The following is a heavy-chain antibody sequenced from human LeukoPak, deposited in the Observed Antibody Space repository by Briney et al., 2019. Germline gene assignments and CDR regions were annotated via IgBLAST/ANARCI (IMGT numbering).Heavy chain of an antibody. CDR1: GGSFSGYY. V-gene: IGHV4-59*01. J-gene: IGHJ3*02. CDR3: ARASNYDFWSGYPRGAFDI. CDR2: IYYSGST. D-gene: IGHD3-3*01. Sequence: SETLSLTCAVYGGSFSGYYWSWIRQPPGKGLEWIGYIYYSGSTNYNPSLKSRVTISVDTSKNQFSLKLSSVTAADTAVYYCARASNYDFWSGYPRGAFDIWGQGTMVTVSS.